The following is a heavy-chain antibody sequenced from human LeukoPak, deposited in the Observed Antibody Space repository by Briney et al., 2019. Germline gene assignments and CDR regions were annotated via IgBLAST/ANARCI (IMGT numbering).Heavy chain of an antibody. CDR1: GYSISSGYY. V-gene: IGHV4-38-2*02. Sequence: SETLSLTCTVSGYSISSGYYWAWIRQPPGKGLEWIGSMYHSGNTYYNPSLKSLVTIAVDTSKHQFSLKLSSVTTADTAVYYCARVKDTARFDPWGQGTLVTVSS. D-gene: IGHD5-18*01. CDR2: MYHSGNT. CDR3: ARVKDTARFDP. J-gene: IGHJ5*02.